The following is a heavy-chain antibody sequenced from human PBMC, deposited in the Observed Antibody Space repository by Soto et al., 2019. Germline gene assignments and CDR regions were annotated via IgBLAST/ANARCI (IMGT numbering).Heavy chain of an antibody. CDR3: ARQGSYYDSKSFGY. CDR1: GYSFINYW. D-gene: IGHD3-22*01. Sequence: GESLKISCRGSGYSFINYWIGWVRQMPGKGLEWMGIIYPADSETKYSPSFQGQVTISADKSISTAYLQWSRLKASDTAVYYCARQGSYYDSKSFGYWGQGTLVTVSS. J-gene: IGHJ4*02. V-gene: IGHV5-51*01. CDR2: IYPADSET.